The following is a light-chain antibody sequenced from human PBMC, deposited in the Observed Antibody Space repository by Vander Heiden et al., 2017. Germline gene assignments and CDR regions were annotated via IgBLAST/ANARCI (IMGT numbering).Light chain of an antibody. CDR2: DNN. J-gene: IGLJ3*02. CDR1: SSNIGSNT. V-gene: IGLV1-44*01. Sequence: QSVLAQPPSASGTPGQRVTISCSGSSSNIGSNTVNWYQQRPGTAPKLLIYDNNQRPSGVPDRFSGSKSGTSASLAISGLQSEDEADYYCAAWDNSLNGRWVFGGGTKLTVL. CDR3: AAWDNSLNGRWV.